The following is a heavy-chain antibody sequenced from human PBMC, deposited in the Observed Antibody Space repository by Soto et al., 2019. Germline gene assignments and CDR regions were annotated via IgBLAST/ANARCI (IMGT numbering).Heavy chain of an antibody. CDR3: VRECSGWYSRGSFDF. Sequence: PGGSLILSCSASGFPFSNYAMSWVRQAPGKGLEWVSVISGSGGGAYYADSVQGRFTISRDNSKNTLYLQMNSLRAEDTAIYYCVRECSGWYSRGSFDFWGRGTMVT. CDR2: ISGSGGGA. V-gene: IGHV3-23*01. CDR1: GFPFSNYA. J-gene: IGHJ3*01. D-gene: IGHD6-19*01.